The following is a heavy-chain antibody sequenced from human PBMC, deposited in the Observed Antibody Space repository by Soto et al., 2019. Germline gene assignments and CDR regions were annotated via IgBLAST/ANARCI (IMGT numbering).Heavy chain of an antibody. Sequence: SETLSLTCAVSGGSISSGGYSWSWIRQPPGKGLEWIGYIYHSGSTYYNPSLKSRVTISVDRSKNQSSLKLSSVTAADTAVYYCARGGNDLIYYYYGMDVWGQGTTVTVSS. J-gene: IGHJ6*02. CDR2: IYHSGST. CDR1: GGSISSGGYS. CDR3: ARGGNDLIYYYYGMDV. V-gene: IGHV4-30-2*01. D-gene: IGHD1-1*01.